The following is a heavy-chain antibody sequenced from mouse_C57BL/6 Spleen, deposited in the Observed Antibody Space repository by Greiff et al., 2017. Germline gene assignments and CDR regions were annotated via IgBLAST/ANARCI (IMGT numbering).Heavy chain of an antibody. Sequence: QVQLQQSGAELAKPGASVKLSCKASGYTFTSYWMHWVKQRPGQGLEWIGYINPSSGYTKYNQKFKDKATLTAAKSSSTAYLQLSSLTSEDSAVYYCARSGDGFAYWGQGTLVTVAA. CDR1: GYTFTSYW. CDR3: ARSGDGFAY. D-gene: IGHD3-1*01. V-gene: IGHV1-7*01. CDR2: INPSSGYT. J-gene: IGHJ3*01.